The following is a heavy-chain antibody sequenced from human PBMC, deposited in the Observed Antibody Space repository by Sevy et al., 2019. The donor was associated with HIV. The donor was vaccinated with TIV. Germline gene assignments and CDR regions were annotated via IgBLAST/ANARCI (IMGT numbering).Heavy chain of an antibody. CDR3: ATSLTDCTRVSCYXXXDX. CDR2: INPDSGVT. Sequence: ASVKVSCKASGYTFTAYYIYWVRQAPGQGLQWMGWINPDSGVTDYAQKFQGRVTMTRDTSINTAYMELNSLRSDDTAVYYCATSLTDCTRVSCYXXXDXXGQGTMVTVS. J-gene: IGHJ3*01. CDR1: GYTFTAYY. D-gene: IGHD2-8*02. V-gene: IGHV1-2*02.